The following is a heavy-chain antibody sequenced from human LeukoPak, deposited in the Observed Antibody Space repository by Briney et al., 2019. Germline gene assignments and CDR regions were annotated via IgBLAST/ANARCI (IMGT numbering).Heavy chain of an antibody. CDR3: AREAEAYYYGSGGAFDI. CDR1: GGSFSGYY. D-gene: IGHD3-10*01. CDR2: INHSGST. V-gene: IGHV4-34*01. Sequence: SETLSLTCAVYGGSFSGYYWSWIRQPPGKGLEWIGEINHSGSTNYTPSLKSRVTISVDTSKNQFSLKLSSVTAADTAVYYCAREAEAYYYGSGGAFDIWGQGTMVTVSS. J-gene: IGHJ3*02.